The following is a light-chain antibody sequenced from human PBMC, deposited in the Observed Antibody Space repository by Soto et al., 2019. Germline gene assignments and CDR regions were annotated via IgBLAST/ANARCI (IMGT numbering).Light chain of an antibody. CDR2: WAS. J-gene: IGKJ3*01. CDR1: QSVLYSSNNKNY. Sequence: IVMTQSPDSLAVSLGERATINCKSSQSVLYSSNNKNYLAWYQQKSGQPPKLLIYWASTRESGVPDRFSGSGSGTDFTLTISSLQAEDVAVYYCQQYYSIPFTFGPGTKVDIK. CDR3: QQYYSIPFT. V-gene: IGKV4-1*01.